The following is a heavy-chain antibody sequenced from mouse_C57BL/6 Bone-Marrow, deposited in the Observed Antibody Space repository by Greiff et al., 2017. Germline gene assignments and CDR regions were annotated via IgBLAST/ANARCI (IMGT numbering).Heavy chain of an antibody. CDR3: ARGCAYYSNYRAWFAY. J-gene: IGHJ3*01. Sequence: LVESGAELARPGASVKLSCKASGYTFTSYGISWVKQRTGQGLEWIGEIYPRSGNTYYNEKFKGKATLTADKSSSTAYMELRSLTSEDSAVYFCARGCAYYSNYRAWFAYWGQGTLVTVSA. CDR2: IYPRSGNT. V-gene: IGHV1-81*01. CDR1: GYTFTSYG. D-gene: IGHD2-5*01.